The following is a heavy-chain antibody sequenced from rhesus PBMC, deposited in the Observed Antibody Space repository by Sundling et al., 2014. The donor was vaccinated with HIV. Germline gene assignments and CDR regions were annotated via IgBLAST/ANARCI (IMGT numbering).Heavy chain of an antibody. CDR2: IGGSSGST. CDR1: GGSISSNY. D-gene: IGHD2-2*01. Sequence: QLQLQESGPGLVKPSETLSVTCAVSGGSISSNYWSWIRQAPGKGLEWIGYIGGSSGSTNYNPSLKSRVTISTDTSKNQFSLKLSSVTAADTAVYYCASERQLVAIDYWGRRESWSPSPQ. V-gene: IGHV4-165*01. CDR3: ASERQLVAIDY. J-gene: IGHJ4*01.